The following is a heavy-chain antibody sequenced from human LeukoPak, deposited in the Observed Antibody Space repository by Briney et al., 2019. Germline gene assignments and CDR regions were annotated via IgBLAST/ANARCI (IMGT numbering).Heavy chain of an antibody. CDR1: GFTFSSRA. Sequence: GGSLRLSCAASGFTFSSRAMSWVRQAPGKGLEWVSTISGSSGTTYYADSVKGRFAISRDDSKNTLWLRMSSLRADDTAVYYCTRQDPSSSGWYPWGQGTLVTVSS. V-gene: IGHV3-23*01. J-gene: IGHJ5*02. D-gene: IGHD6-13*01. CDR2: ISGSSGTT. CDR3: TRQDPSSSGWYP.